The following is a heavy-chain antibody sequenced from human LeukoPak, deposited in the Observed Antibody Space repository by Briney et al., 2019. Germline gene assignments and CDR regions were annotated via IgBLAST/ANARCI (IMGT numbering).Heavy chain of an antibody. CDR2: IYGGGSGST. Sequence: QSGGSLRLSCVASGFTFSKYTMSWVRQAPGKGLEWVSGIYGGGSGSTFYAESVKGRFTISRDNSKNTLYLQMNSLRDEDTAIYYCAKDFTPDGVRDIDYWGRGTLITVSS. J-gene: IGHJ4*02. CDR3: AKDFTPDGVRDIDY. CDR1: GFTFSKYT. D-gene: IGHD4-17*01. V-gene: IGHV3-23*01.